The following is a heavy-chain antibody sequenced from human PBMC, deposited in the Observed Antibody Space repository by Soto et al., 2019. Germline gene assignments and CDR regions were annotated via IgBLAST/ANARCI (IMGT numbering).Heavy chain of an antibody. CDR3: AKDRGYRGSTAYYYYGMDV. J-gene: IGHJ6*02. Sequence: QVQLVESGGGVVQPGRSLRLSCVASGFTFSSYGMHWVRQAPGKGLEWVAVISYDGSNKYYADSVKGRFTISRDNSKNTLYLQMNSLRAEDTAVYYCAKDRGYRGSTAYYYYGMDVWGQGTTVTVSS. CDR1: GFTFSSYG. D-gene: IGHD5-18*01. V-gene: IGHV3-30*18. CDR2: ISYDGSNK.